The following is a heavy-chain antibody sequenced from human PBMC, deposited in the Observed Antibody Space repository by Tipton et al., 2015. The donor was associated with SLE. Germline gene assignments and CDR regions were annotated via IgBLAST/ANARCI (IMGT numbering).Heavy chain of an antibody. CDR1: GGSISSDNW. CDR2: INHSGST. V-gene: IGHV4-4*02. J-gene: IGHJ4*02. Sequence: TLSLTCAVSGGSISSDNWWSWVRQPPGKGLEWIGEINHSGSTNHNPSLKSRVTISVDTSKNQLSLKLSAVTAADTAVYYCARGGVATIRADYWGQGTLVTVSS. D-gene: IGHD5-12*01. CDR3: ARGGVATIRADY.